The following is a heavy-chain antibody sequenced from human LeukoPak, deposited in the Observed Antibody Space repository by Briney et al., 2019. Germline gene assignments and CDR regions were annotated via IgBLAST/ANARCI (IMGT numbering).Heavy chain of an antibody. Sequence: SVRVSCKASGGTFSSYAISWVRQAPGQGLEWMGGIIPIFGTANYAQKFQGRVTITADESTSTAYMELSSLRSEDTAVYYCARDTLVVPAAMRGNYYYYGMDVWGQGTTVTVSS. D-gene: IGHD2-2*01. CDR2: IIPIFGTA. V-gene: IGHV1-69*13. CDR3: ARDTLVVPAAMRGNYYYYGMDV. J-gene: IGHJ6*02. CDR1: GGTFSSYA.